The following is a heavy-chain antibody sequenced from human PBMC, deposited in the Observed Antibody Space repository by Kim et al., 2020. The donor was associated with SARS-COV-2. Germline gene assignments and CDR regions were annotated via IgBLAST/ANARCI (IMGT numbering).Heavy chain of an antibody. CDR3: LTRLLPN. CDR2: IRNNGGST. J-gene: IGHJ1*01. V-gene: IGHV3-64D*09. Sequence: GGSLRLSCSASGFTFSNYFLQWVRQAPGKGLEYVSGIRNNGGSTHYADSVKGRFTISRDNSKNTLYLQMNSLRSEDTAVYYCLTRLLPNWGRGTLVTVSS. CDR1: GFTFSNYF.